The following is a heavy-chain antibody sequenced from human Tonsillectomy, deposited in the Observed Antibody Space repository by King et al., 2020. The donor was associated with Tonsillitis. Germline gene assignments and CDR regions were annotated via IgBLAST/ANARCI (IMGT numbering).Heavy chain of an antibody. D-gene: IGHD3-10*01. CDR2: IKSKTDGGTT. CDR3: TTDGGVLWFGESFDY. Sequence: QLVQSGGGLVKPGGSLRLSCAASGFTFSNAWMSWVRQAPGKGLEWVGRIKSKTDGGTTDYAAPVKGRFTISSNDSKNTLYLQMNSLKTEDTTVYYCTTDGGVLWFGESFDYWGQGTLVTVSS. CDR1: GFTFSNAW. V-gene: IGHV3-15*01. J-gene: IGHJ4*02.